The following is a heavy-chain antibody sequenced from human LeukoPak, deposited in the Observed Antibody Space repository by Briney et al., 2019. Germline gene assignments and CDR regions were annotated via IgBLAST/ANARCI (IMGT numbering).Heavy chain of an antibody. CDR2: INPNSGGT. CDR3: AVVVVASTEDYNWFDP. V-gene: IGHV1-2*02. CDR1: GYTFTAFY. D-gene: IGHD2-15*01. Sequence: GASVKVSCRASGYTFTAFYIHWGRQAPGQGLEWMGWINPNSGGTNYAQNFQGRVTMTRDTSITTAYMELSRMRSDDTALYYCAVVVVASTEDYNWFDPWGQGTLVTVSS. J-gene: IGHJ5*02.